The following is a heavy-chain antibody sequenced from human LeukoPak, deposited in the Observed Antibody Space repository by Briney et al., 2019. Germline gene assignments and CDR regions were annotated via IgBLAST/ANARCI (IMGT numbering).Heavy chain of an antibody. CDR3: ARGAVATQYYYYYYGMDV. CDR2: IYTSGST. V-gene: IGHV4-4*07. J-gene: IGHJ6*02. D-gene: IGHD5-12*01. CDR1: GGSISSYY. Sequence: SETLSLTCTVSGGSISSYYWSWIRQPAGKGLEWIGRIYTSGSTNYNPSLKSRVTMSVDTSKNQFSLKLSSVTAADTAVYYCARGAVATQYYYYYYGMDVWGQGTTVTVSS.